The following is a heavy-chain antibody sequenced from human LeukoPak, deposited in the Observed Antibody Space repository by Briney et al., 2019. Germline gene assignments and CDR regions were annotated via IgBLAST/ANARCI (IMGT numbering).Heavy chain of an antibody. J-gene: IGHJ6*03. CDR1: GGSVSDYY. D-gene: IGHD3-22*01. CDR3: ARGRQDVNMILVVMAGVSYYLDV. Sequence: SESLSLTCAVDGGSVSDYYWSWIRQTPGKGLEWIGEMSPSGSSNYNPSLKSRVTISVDTSKNQFSLKLRSVTAADTAVYYCARGRQDVNMILVVMAGVSYYLDVWSKGTTVTVS. V-gene: IGHV4-34*01. CDR2: MSPSGSS.